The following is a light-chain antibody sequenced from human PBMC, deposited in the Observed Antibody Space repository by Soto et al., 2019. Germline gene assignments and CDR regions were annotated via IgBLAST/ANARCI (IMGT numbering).Light chain of an antibody. Sequence: QSALTQPASVSGSPGQSITISCTGTNNDVGGFNFVSWYQQHPGKVPKLLIYDVDDRPSGVSNCFSGSRSGNTASLTISGLQAEDEADYYCSSYTSRSTVIFGGGTKVTVL. J-gene: IGLJ2*01. CDR2: DVD. V-gene: IGLV2-14*03. CDR1: NNDVGGFNF. CDR3: SSYTSRSTVI.